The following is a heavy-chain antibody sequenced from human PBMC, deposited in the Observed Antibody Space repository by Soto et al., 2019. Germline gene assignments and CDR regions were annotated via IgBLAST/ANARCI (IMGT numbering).Heavy chain of an antibody. CDR3: ARSNERNWYFDL. J-gene: IGHJ2*01. CDR1: GFTFSSYA. Sequence: QVQLVESGGGVVQPGRSLRLSCAASGFTFSSYAMHWVRQAPSKGLEWVAVISYDGSNKYYADSVKGRFTISRDNSKNTLYLQMNSLRAEDTAVYYCARSNERNWYFDLWGRGTLVTVSS. V-gene: IGHV3-30-3*01. CDR2: ISYDGSNK. D-gene: IGHD1-1*01.